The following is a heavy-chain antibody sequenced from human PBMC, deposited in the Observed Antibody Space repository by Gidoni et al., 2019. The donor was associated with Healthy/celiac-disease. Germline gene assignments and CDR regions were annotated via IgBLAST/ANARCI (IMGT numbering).Heavy chain of an antibody. CDR2: IDYSGST. D-gene: IGHD3-16*01. J-gene: IGHJ5*02. CDR3: ARRWAYEDGGYGFDP. CDR1: GGSISSRSYY. V-gene: IGHV4-39*01. Sequence: QLQLQESGPGLVKPSETLSLTCTVSGGSISSRSYYWGWIRQPPGKGLEWIGSIDYSGSTYYNPSLKSRVTISVDTSKNQFSLKLSSVTAADTAVYYCARRWAYEDGGYGFDPWGQGTLGTVSS.